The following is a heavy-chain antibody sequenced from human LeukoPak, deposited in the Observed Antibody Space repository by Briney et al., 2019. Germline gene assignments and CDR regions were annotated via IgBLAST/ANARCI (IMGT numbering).Heavy chain of an antibody. D-gene: IGHD3-10*01. J-gene: IGHJ6*02. CDR1: GFDFSYSA. V-gene: IGHV3-30*04. CDR3: ARDRSAYGPYFYYATDV. CDR2: ISHDAKNT. Sequence: GGSLRLSCAASGFDFSYSAMHWVRQAPGEGLEWVAVISHDAKNTFYADSVKGRFTLSRDNSNNMVYLHMNSLRGDDTAVYYCARDRSAYGPYFYYATDVWGQGTTVTVSS.